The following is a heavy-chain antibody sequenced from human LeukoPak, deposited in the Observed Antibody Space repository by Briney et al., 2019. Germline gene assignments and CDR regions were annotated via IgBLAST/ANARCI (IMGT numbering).Heavy chain of an antibody. Sequence: GGSLRLSCAASGFTFSNYGMHWVRQAPGKGLEWVAFIRYDGNVQYYADSVKGRFTISRDNSKNMVWLQINSPTAEDTATYYCAKDGNWARFEDWGQGTLVTVSS. CDR1: GFTFSNYG. J-gene: IGHJ4*02. CDR2: IRYDGNVQ. V-gene: IGHV3-30*02. CDR3: AKDGNWARFED. D-gene: IGHD7-27*01.